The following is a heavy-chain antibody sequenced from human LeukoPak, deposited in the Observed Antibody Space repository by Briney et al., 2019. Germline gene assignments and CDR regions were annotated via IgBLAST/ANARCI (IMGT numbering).Heavy chain of an antibody. D-gene: IGHD3-22*01. CDR3: AKGAYYYDRQYAPFDY. CDR1: GFSSRSYA. V-gene: IGHV3-23*01. J-gene: IGHJ4*02. CDR2: VSGSGAST. Sequence: GGSLRLSCAASGFSSRSYAMSWVRQTPGKGLEWVSTVSGSGASTYYAESVKGRFSISRDNSKNTLFLQMNNLRAEDTAIYYCAKGAYYYDRQYAPFDYWGQGTLVTVSS.